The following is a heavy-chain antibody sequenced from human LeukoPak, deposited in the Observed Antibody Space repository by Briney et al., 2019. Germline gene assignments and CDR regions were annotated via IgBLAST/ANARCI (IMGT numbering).Heavy chain of an antibody. CDR2: ISWNSGNI. Sequence: PGRSLRLSCAASGFTFDDYAMHWVRQAPGKGLEWVSGISWNSGNIDYADSVKGRFTISRDNSKNTLYLQMNNLRVEDTAVYYCVRVPGSWYYMDVWGKGTTVTVSS. J-gene: IGHJ6*03. CDR1: GFTFDDYA. CDR3: VRVPGSWYYMDV. D-gene: IGHD6-13*01. V-gene: IGHV3-9*01.